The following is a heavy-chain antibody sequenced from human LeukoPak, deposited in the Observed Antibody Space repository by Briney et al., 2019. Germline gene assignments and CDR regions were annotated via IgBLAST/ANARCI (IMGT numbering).Heavy chain of an antibody. V-gene: IGHV3-21*04. J-gene: IGHJ4*02. D-gene: IGHD5-12*01. CDR1: GFTFSSYS. CDR2: ISSSSSYI. Sequence: GGSLRLSCAASGFTFSSYSMNWVRQAPGKGLEWVSSISSSSSYIYYADSVKGRFTISRDNAKNSLYLQMNSLRAEDTAVYYCARGLLQGYDYAYWGQGTLVTVSS. CDR3: ARGLLQGYDYAY.